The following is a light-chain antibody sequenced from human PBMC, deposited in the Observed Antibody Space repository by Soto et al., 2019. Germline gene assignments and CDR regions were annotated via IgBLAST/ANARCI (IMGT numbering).Light chain of an antibody. CDR2: SNN. V-gene: IGLV1-44*01. CDR3: AAWDDSLNGVV. J-gene: IGLJ2*01. Sequence: QSVLTQPPSASGTPGQRVTISCSGSSSNIGSNTVNWYQQLPGTAPKLLIYSNNQRPSGVPDRLSGSKSGTSDSLASSGLQSEDEADDYCAAWDDSLNGVVVGGGTKLTVL. CDR1: SSNIGSNT.